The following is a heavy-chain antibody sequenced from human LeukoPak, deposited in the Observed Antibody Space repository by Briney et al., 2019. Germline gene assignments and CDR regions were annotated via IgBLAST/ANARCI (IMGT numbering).Heavy chain of an antibody. D-gene: IGHD5-18*01. V-gene: IGHV6-1*01. CDR3: ARYTSVTFDY. CDR2: TYFRSRWYN. J-gene: IGHJ4*02. Sequence: SQTLSLTCDISGDSVSTNTVAWNWIRRSPSRGLEWLGRTYFRSRWYNDYAASVKSRITITADTSKNQISLHLTSATPEDTAVYYCARYTSVTFDYWGQGTLVTVSS. CDR1: GDSVSTNTVA.